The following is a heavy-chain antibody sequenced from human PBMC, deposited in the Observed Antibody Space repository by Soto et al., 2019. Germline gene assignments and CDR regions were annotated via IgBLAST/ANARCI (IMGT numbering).Heavy chain of an antibody. Sequence: QVQLVQSGAEVKKPGASVKVSCKASGYSFNTYTISWVRQAPGQGLEWMGWINAYNGNTKYAQKLLGRVTMTTDTSTSTAYMELRSLRSDDTAVDYCARDGPPMDYWGQGTLVTVSS. CDR3: ARDGPPMDY. D-gene: IGHD2-2*01. CDR2: INAYNGNT. V-gene: IGHV1-18*01. CDR1: GYSFNTYT. J-gene: IGHJ4*02.